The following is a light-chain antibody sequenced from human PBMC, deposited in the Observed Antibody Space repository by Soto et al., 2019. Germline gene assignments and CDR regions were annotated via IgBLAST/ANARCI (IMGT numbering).Light chain of an antibody. CDR2: DAS. Sequence: EIVLTQSPGTLALSPGERATLSCGASQSVSSSYLAWYQQKPGQAPRPLIYDASNRATGIPARFSGSGSGTDFTLTISSLEPEDFAVYYCQQRSKWVTFGRGTKVDI. CDR3: QQRSKWVT. V-gene: IGKV3D-20*02. J-gene: IGKJ4*01. CDR1: QSVSSSY.